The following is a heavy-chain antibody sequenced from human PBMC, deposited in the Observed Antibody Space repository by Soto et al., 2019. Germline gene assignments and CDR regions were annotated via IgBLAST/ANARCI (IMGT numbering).Heavy chain of an antibody. CDR2: IYWDDDK. CDR1: GFSLSTSGVG. CDR3: ARIYCSGGSCYGNYFDY. D-gene: IGHD2-15*01. Sequence: QITFKESGPTLVKPTQTLTLTCTFSGFSLSTSGVGLGWIRQSPGKALEWLALIYWDDDKRYSPSLKRRLTITKDSSKNQVVLTMTNMDPVDKATYYCARIYCSGGSCYGNYFDYWGQGTLVTVSS. V-gene: IGHV2-5*02. J-gene: IGHJ4*02.